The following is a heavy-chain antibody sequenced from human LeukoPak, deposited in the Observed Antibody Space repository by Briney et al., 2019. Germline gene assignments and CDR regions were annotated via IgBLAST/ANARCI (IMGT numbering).Heavy chain of an antibody. Sequence: GGPLRLSCAASGFPFSSYWMHWVRQAPGKGLVWVSRINSDGSSTSYADSVKGRFTISRDNAKNTLYLQMNSLRAEDTAVYYCARDLGQYYYDSSGLGFDYWGQGTLVTVSS. V-gene: IGHV3-74*01. D-gene: IGHD3-22*01. J-gene: IGHJ4*02. CDR3: ARDLGQYYYDSSGLGFDY. CDR2: INSDGSST. CDR1: GFPFSSYW.